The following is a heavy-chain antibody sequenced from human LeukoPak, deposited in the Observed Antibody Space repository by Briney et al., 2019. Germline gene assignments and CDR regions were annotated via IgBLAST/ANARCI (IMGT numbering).Heavy chain of an antibody. CDR3: ARGGVDYYGSGTYYLMYYFDY. J-gene: IGHJ4*02. D-gene: IGHD3-10*01. CDR2: ISGSGGAT. V-gene: IGHV3-23*01. CDR1: GFTFSSYS. Sequence: GGSLRLSCAASGFTFSSYSMNWVRQAPGKGLEWVSGISGSGGATYYADAVKGRFTISRDDPHNTLYLQMNSLRAEDTAVYFCARGGVDYYGSGTYYLMYYFDYWGQGALVTVSS.